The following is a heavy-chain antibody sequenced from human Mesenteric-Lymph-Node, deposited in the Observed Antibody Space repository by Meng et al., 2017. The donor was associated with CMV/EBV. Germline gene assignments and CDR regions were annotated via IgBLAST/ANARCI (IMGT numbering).Heavy chain of an antibody. J-gene: IGHJ4*02. CDR3: TRVGPGGSFDY. CDR2: INSDGSST. Sequence: SCAASGFTFSSYWMHWVRQAPGKGLVWVSRINSDGSSTTYADSVKGRFTISRDNAKNTLYLEMNSLRAEDTAVYFCTRVGPGGSFDYWGQGTLVTVPQ. D-gene: IGHD2-8*02. CDR1: GFTFSSYW. V-gene: IGHV3-74*03.